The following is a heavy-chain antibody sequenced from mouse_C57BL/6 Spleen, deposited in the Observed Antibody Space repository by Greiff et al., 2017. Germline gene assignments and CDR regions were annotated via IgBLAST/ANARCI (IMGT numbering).Heavy chain of an antibody. J-gene: IGHJ3*01. V-gene: IGHV3-1*01. Sequence: EVKLLESGPGMVKPSQSLSLTCTVTGYSITSGYDWHWIRHFPGNKLEWMGYISYSGSTNYNPSLKSRISITHDTSKNHFFLKLNSVTTEDTATYYCAGGLLPAWFAYWGQGTLVTVSA. CDR1: GYSITSGYD. CDR2: ISYSGST. D-gene: IGHD2-3*01. CDR3: AGGLLPAWFAY.